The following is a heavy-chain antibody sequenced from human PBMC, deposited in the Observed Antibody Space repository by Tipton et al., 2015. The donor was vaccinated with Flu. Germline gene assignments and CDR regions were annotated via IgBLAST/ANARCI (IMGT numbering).Heavy chain of an antibody. CDR3: ARTTYDYANYGTPGAYGMDV. CDR1: GYYISSGYY. J-gene: IGHJ6*02. CDR2: IYHSGST. Sequence: TLSLTCAVSGYYISSGYYWGWIRQPPGKGLEWIGSIYHSGSTYYNPSLKSRVTISVDTSKNQFSLKLSSVTAADTAVYYCARTTYDYANYGTPGAYGMDVWGHGTTVTVSS. D-gene: IGHD4-11*01. V-gene: IGHV4-38-2*01.